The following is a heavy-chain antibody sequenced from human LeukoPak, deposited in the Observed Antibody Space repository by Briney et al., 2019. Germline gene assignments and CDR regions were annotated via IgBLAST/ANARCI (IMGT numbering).Heavy chain of an antibody. J-gene: IGHJ4*02. CDR1: GFTFSSYA. Sequence: PGGSLRLSCAASGFTFSSYAMSWVRQAPGKGLEWVSAISGSGGSTYYADSVKGRFTISRDNSKNTLYLQMNSLRAEHTAVYYCAKLSYYGDYSDYWGQGTLVTVSS. CDR3: AKLSYYGDYSDY. V-gene: IGHV3-23*01. D-gene: IGHD4-17*01. CDR2: ISGSGGST.